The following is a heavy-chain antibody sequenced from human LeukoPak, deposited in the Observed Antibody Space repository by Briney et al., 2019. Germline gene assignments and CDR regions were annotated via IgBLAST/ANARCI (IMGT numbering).Heavy chain of an antibody. J-gene: IGHJ5*02. CDR1: GFTFSSYA. D-gene: IGHD2-2*01. CDR3: AKAEGGLGYCSSTSCSHSAPPHNWFDP. Sequence: GGSLRLPCAASGFTFSSYATSWVRQAPGKGLEWVSAISGSGGSTYYADSVKGRFTISRDNSKNTLYLQMNSLRAEDTAVYYCAKAEGGLGYCSSTSCSHSAPPHNWFDPWGQGTLVTVSS. V-gene: IGHV3-23*01. CDR2: ISGSGGST.